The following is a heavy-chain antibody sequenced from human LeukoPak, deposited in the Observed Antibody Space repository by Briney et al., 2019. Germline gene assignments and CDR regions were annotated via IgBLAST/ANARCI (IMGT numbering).Heavy chain of an antibody. D-gene: IGHD3-22*01. J-gene: IGHJ6*03. Sequence: GGSLRLSCAASGFTFSSHGMSWVRQAPGKGLEWVSTISGSGDYTYYADSVKGRFTISRDNSKNTLYLQMNSLRAEDTAVYYCARYYYDSSGYYWGKDYYYYMDVWGKGTTVTVSS. V-gene: IGHV3-23*01. CDR2: ISGSGDYT. CDR1: GFTFSSHG. CDR3: ARYYYDSSGYYWGKDYYYYMDV.